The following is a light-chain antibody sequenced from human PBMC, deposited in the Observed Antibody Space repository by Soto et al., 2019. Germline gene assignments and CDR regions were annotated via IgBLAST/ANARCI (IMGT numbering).Light chain of an antibody. CDR2: GAS. J-gene: IGKJ1*01. CDR1: QSVSSN. V-gene: IGKV3-15*01. Sequence: DIVLTQSPATLSVSPGDRGTLSCRASQSVSSNLAWYQQKPGQAPRLLIYGASTRATGIPARFSGSRSGTEFTLTISSLQSEDFAVYYCQQYNTWSLTFGQGTKVEIK. CDR3: QQYNTWSLT.